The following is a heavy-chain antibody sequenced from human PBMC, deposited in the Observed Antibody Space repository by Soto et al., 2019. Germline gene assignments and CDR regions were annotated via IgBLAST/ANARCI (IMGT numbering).Heavy chain of an antibody. CDR3: ARSRGSSWYGRWDNWFDP. Sequence: SETLCLACAIYGGSFSGYYWSWIRPPPGKGLEWIGEINHSGSTNYNPSLKSRVTISVDTSKNQFSLKLSSVTAADTAVYYCARSRGSSWYGRWDNWFDPWGQGTLVTVSS. J-gene: IGHJ5*02. V-gene: IGHV4-34*01. D-gene: IGHD6-13*01. CDR2: INHSGST. CDR1: GGSFSGYY.